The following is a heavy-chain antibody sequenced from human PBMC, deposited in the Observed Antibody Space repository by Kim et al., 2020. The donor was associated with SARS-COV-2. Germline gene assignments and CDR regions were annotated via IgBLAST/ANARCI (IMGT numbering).Heavy chain of an antibody. V-gene: IGHV3-15*01. D-gene: IGHD3-10*01. Sequence: ASPVKCRFTISREDSKNTLYLQMNSLKSEDAAVYYCTTIWFGELLCAIPRWGQGTLVTVSS. J-gene: IGHJ4*02. CDR3: TTIWFGELLCAIPR.